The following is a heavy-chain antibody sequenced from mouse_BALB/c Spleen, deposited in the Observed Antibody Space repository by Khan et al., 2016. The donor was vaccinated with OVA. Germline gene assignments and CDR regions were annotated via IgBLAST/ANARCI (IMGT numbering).Heavy chain of an antibody. CDR1: GFNIKDYY. D-gene: IGHD3-2*02. CDR3: AVRGRYYYAMDY. V-gene: IGHV14-1*02. J-gene: IGHJ4*01. Sequence: VRLQQSGAELVRPGALVKLSCKASGFNIKDYYMHWVKQRPEQGLEWIGWIDPENGNTIYDPKFQGKASITADTSSNTAYLQLSSLTSEDTAVYYCAVRGRYYYAMDYWGQGTSVTVSS. CDR2: IDPENGNT.